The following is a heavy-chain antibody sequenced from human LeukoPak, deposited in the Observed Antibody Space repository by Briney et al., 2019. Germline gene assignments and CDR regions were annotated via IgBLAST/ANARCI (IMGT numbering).Heavy chain of an antibody. V-gene: IGHV4-4*02. CDR1: GGSISTNNW. Sequence: PSETLSLTCTVSGGSISTNNWWTWVRQPPGMALEWIGEVSRSGSTNYNPSLKSRVTLSLDEAKNQFSLKLSSVTAADTAVYYCARVQPRYCSSTSCYISWFDPWGQGTLVTVSS. CDR2: VSRSGST. D-gene: IGHD2-2*01. J-gene: IGHJ5*02. CDR3: ARVQPRYCSSTSCYISWFDP.